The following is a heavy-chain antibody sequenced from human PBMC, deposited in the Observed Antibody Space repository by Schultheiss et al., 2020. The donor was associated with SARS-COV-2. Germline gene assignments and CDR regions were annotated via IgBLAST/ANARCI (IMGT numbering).Heavy chain of an antibody. V-gene: IGHV4-39*07. CDR1: GGSISSYY. D-gene: IGHD5-12*01. J-gene: IGHJ3*02. CDR3: ARVRVVATSADAFDI. CDR2: VYYSGST. Sequence: SETLSLTCTVSGGSISSYYWGWIRQPPGKGLEWIGSVYYSGSTYYNASLKSRVTISVDTSKNQFSLKLSSVTAADTAVYYCARVRVVATSADAFDIWGQGTMVTVSS.